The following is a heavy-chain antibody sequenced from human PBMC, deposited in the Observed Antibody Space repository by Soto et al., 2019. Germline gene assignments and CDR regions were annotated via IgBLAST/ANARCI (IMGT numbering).Heavy chain of an antibody. CDR1: GGTFSSYA. Sequence: ASVKVSCKASGGTFSSYAISWVRQAPGQGLEWMGGFDPVDGATIYAQKFQGRVTMTEDTSTDTAYMELSSLRSEDTAVYYCATLNGPPNYAAFDIWGQGTMVTVSS. J-gene: IGHJ3*02. CDR2: FDPVDGAT. V-gene: IGHV1-24*01. D-gene: IGHD4-4*01. CDR3: ATLNGPPNYAAFDI.